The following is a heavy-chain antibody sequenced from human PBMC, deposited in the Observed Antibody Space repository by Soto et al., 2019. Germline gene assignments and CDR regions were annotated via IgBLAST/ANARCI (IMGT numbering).Heavy chain of an antibody. D-gene: IGHD2-15*01. CDR1: GFTFSSYG. CDR3: ARDPRSYYYYMDV. CDR2: IWYDGSNK. J-gene: IGHJ6*03. V-gene: IGHV3-33*01. Sequence: GGSLRLSCAASGFTFSSYGMHWVRQAPGKGLEWVAVIWYDGSNKYYADSVKGRFTISRDNSKNTLYLQMNSLRAEDTAVYYCARDPRSYYYYMDVWGKGTTVTVSS.